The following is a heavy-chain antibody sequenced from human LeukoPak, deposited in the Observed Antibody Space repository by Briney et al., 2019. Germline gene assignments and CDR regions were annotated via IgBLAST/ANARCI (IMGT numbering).Heavy chain of an antibody. CDR1: GYTFTGYY. D-gene: IGHD2-2*01. V-gene: IGHV1-2*02. CDR3: ARVNLGYCSSTSCSRFDY. Sequence: ASVKVSCKASGYTFTGYYMHWVRQAPGQGLEWMGWINPNSGGTNYAQKFQGRVTMTRDTSISTAYMELSRLRSDDTAVYYCARVNLGYCSSTSCSRFDYWGQGTLVTVSS. J-gene: IGHJ4*02. CDR2: INPNSGGT.